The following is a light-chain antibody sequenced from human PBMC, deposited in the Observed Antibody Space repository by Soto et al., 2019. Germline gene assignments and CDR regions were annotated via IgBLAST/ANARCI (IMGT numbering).Light chain of an antibody. V-gene: IGLV2-14*03. CDR3: GSYVSTSGV. Sequence: QSALTQPSSVSGSPGQSITIFCTGTSGDIGGVSWYQQHPGGAPQLIIYDVTTRPSGVSSRFSGSKSGTTASLTISGLQAEDEADYFCGSYVSTSGVFGGGTQLTVL. CDR1: SGDIGG. CDR2: DVT. J-gene: IGLJ3*02.